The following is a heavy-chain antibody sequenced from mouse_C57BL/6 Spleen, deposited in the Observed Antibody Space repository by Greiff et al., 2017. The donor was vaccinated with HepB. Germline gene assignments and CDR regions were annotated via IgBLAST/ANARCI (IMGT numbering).Heavy chain of an antibody. CDR1: GFNIKDYY. V-gene: IGHV14-1*01. CDR2: IDPEDGDT. CDR3: TTPLFITTVVASDY. D-gene: IGHD1-1*01. J-gene: IGHJ2*01. Sequence: VQLQQSGAELVRPGASVKLSCTASGFNIKDYYMHWVKQRPEQGLEWIGRIDPEDGDTEYAPKFQGKATMTADTSSNTAYLPLSSLTSEDTAVDYCTTPLFITTVVASDYWGQGTTLTVSS.